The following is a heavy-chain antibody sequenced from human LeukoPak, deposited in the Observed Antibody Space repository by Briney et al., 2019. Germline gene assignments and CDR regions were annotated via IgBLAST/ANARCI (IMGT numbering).Heavy chain of an antibody. CDR1: GFTFSSYA. V-gene: IGHV3-23*01. Sequence: PGGSLRLSCAASGFTFSSYAKSWVRQAPAKGLEWVSAISGSGGSTYYADSVKGRFTISRDNSKNTLYLQMNSLRAEDTAVYYCAKDWADTAMVPYWGQGTLVTVSS. J-gene: IGHJ4*02. CDR2: ISGSGGST. CDR3: AKDWADTAMVPY. D-gene: IGHD5-18*01.